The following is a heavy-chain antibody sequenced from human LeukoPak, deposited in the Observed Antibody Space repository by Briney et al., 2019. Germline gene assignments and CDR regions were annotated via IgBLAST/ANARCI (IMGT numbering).Heavy chain of an antibody. Sequence: PGGSLRLSCAASGFTFDDYAMHWVRQAPGKGLEWVSGISWNSGSIGYADSVKGRFTISRDNAKNSLYLQMNSLRAEDMALYYCAKAGALNSGGAFDIWGQGTMVTVSS. CDR2: ISWNSGSI. V-gene: IGHV3-9*03. CDR3: AKAGALNSGGAFDI. D-gene: IGHD3-10*01. CDR1: GFTFDDYA. J-gene: IGHJ3*02.